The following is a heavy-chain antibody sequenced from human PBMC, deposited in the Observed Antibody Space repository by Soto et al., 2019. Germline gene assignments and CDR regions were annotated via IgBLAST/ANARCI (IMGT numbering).Heavy chain of an antibody. D-gene: IGHD1-7*01. CDR3: ARIPYNWNYLYWFDP. Sequence: QVTLKESGPVLVKPTETLTLTCTFSGFSLSNARMGVSWIRQPPGPALEWLAHMFSNDEQSYSTSLKSRLTISKDTSKSQVVLTMTNMDPVDTATYYCARIPYNWNYLYWFDPWGQGTLVTGSS. V-gene: IGHV2-26*01. J-gene: IGHJ5*02. CDR2: MFSNDEQ. CDR1: GFSLSNARMG.